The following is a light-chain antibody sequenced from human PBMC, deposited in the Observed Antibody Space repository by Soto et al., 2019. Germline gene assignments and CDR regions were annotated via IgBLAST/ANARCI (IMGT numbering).Light chain of an antibody. CDR1: SSNIGAGYD. J-gene: IGLJ2*01. V-gene: IGLV1-40*01. Sequence: QSVLTQPPSMSAAPGQRVTISCTGSSSNIGAGYDVHWYQQLPGAAPKLLIHGNINRPSGVPERFSGSKSGTSASLVITGLQPEDEATYYCSSYTSKSSLIFGGGTKLTVL. CDR3: SSYTSKSSLI. CDR2: GNI.